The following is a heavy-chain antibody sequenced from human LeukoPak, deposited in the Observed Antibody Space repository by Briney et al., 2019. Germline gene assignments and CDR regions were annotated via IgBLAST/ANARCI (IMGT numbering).Heavy chain of an antibody. D-gene: IGHD7-27*01. CDR1: GFTFSTYA. CDR3: ARDNRGPDY. J-gene: IGHJ4*02. CDR2: ISSSSSAI. Sequence: RPGGSLRLSCAASGFTFSTYAMKWVRQAPGKGLEWVSYISSSSSAIYYADSVRGRFTISRDNAKNSLYLQMNSLRAEDTAVYYCARDNRGPDYWGQGILVTVSS. V-gene: IGHV3-48*04.